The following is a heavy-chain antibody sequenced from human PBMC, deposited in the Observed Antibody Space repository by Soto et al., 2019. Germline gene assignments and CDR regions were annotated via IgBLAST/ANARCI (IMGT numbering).Heavy chain of an antibody. CDR1: GGTFSSYA. CDR3: AVWGDYYDSSGYLRP. Sequence: SVKVSCKASGGTFSSYAISWVRQAPGQGLEWMGGIIPIFGTANYAQKFQGRVTITADESTSTAYMELSSLRSEDTAVYYCAVWGDYYDSSGYLRPWAQGTLVTVSS. J-gene: IGHJ5*02. CDR2: IIPIFGTA. D-gene: IGHD3-22*01. V-gene: IGHV1-69*13.